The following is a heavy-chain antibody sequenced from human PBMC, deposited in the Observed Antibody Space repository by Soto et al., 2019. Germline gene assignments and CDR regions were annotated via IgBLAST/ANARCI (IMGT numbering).Heavy chain of an antibody. D-gene: IGHD3-22*01. J-gene: IGHJ3*02. V-gene: IGHV3-48*03. Sequence: GGSLRLSCATSGFTFRNYEMNWVRQAPGKVLEWISYISATGSTIDYADSVKGRFTISRDNAENSLYLQLNSLRAEDTALYYCARGAPYYFDSTAYYFKAFDIWGQGTMVTVSS. CDR1: GFTFRNYE. CDR3: ARGAPYYFDSTAYYFKAFDI. CDR2: ISATGSTI.